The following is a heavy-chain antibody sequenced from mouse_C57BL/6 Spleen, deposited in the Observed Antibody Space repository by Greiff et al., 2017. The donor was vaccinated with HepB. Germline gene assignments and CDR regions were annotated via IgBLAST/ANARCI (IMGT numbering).Heavy chain of an antibody. V-gene: IGHV1-18*01. D-gene: IGHD2-3*01. CDR1: GYTFTDYH. CDR2: INPNNGGT. Sequence: VQLQQSGPELVKPGASVKIPCKASGYTFTDYHMDWVKQSHGKSLEWIGDINPNNGGTIYNQKFKGKATLTVDKTSSTAYMELRSLTSEDTAVYYCARSDYDGYYDFDYWGQGTTLTVSS. J-gene: IGHJ2*01. CDR3: ARSDYDGYYDFDY.